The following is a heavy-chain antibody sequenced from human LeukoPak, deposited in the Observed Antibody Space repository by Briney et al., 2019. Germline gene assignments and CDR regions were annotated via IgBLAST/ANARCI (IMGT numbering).Heavy chain of an antibody. CDR2: LHYTGST. J-gene: IGHJ5*02. CDR3: ARLHALGAEEFDP. D-gene: IGHD3-16*01. V-gene: IGHV4-59*11. Sequence: PPETLSLTCTVSGGSISGHYWSWIRQPPGKRLEWIGYLHYTGSTNYNPSLNSRITMSVDTPNNQFSLRLTSVTAADTAVYYCARLHALGAEEFDPWGQGALVTVSS. CDR1: GGSISGHY.